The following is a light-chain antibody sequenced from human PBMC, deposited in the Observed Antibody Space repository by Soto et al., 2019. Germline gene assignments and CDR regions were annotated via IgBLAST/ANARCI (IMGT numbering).Light chain of an antibody. V-gene: IGKV3-15*01. CDR2: GAS. J-gene: IGKJ1*01. Sequence: EIVMTQSPATLSVSPGERATLSCRASQGLNSNLAWYQHKPGQAPRLLIYGASTRASGIPARFSGSESGTEFTLTISSLQSEDFAVYYCQQYKEWPRTFGQVTKVEIK. CDR3: QQYKEWPRT. CDR1: QGLNSN.